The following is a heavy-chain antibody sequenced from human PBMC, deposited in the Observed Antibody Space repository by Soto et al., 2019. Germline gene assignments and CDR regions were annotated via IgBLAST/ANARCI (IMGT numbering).Heavy chain of an antibody. J-gene: IGHJ6*02. V-gene: IGHV4-59*08. CDR1: DASIRSYY. Sequence: PAETMSLASTVSDASIRSYYVSWIRQTQGKGLEWIGYVHDSWGSNYNPSLKSRVAISLDTSKSQFSLKLTSVTATDTAVYYCEPQGIGALYGLVNGWGRGTTVTVSS. CDR3: EPQGIGALYGLVNG. CDR2: VHDSWGS. D-gene: IGHD2-2*02.